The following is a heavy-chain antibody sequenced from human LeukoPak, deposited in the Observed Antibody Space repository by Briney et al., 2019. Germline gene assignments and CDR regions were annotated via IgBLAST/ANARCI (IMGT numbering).Heavy chain of an antibody. CDR3: AKGGGTYSDWYFDL. CDR2: ISWNSASI. D-gene: IGHD1-26*01. Sequence: PGGSLRLSCAASGFTFSSYAMSWVRQAPGKGLEWVSAISWNSASIDYADSVKGRFTISRDNAKNSLYLQMNSLRAEDMAFYYCAKGGGTYSDWYFDLWGRGTLVTVSS. V-gene: IGHV3-9*03. CDR1: GFTFSSYA. J-gene: IGHJ2*01.